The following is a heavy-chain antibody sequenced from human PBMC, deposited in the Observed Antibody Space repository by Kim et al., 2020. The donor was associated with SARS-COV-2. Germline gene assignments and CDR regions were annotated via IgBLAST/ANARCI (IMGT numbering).Heavy chain of an antibody. V-gene: IGHV3-7*01. J-gene: IGHJ4*02. CDR3: ARSVFGDNY. CDR1: GFTFSHDW. D-gene: IGHD3-10*02. Sequence: GGSLRLSCAASGFTFSHDWMTWVRQAPGKGLEWVANINQDGSESYYVDSVKGRFTISRDNAKNSRYLQMNSLRVEDTAVYYCARSVFGDNYWGQGTLVSASS. CDR2: INQDGSES.